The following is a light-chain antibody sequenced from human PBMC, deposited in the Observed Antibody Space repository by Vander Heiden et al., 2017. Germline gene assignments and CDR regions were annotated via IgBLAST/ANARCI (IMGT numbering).Light chain of an antibody. CDR1: QDISNY. V-gene: IGKV1-33*01. CDR2: DAS. J-gene: IGKJ2*02. Sequence: IQMTQSPSSLSASVGDRVTITCQASQDISNYLNWYKQKPWNAPKLLIYDASNLETGVKSRFSAPADGTDFTFTISSRLTKDIQPYYCQPDYKFHPMCTFGQGTKMEIK. CDR3: QPDYKFHPMCT.